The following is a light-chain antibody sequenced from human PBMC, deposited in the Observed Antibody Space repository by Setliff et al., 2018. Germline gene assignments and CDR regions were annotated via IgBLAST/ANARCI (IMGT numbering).Light chain of an antibody. J-gene: IGLJ1*01. CDR1: SAVGSYDY. CDR3: CSYTGSRTPYV. Sequence: QSALIQPPSVSGSPGQSVTISCTGTSAVGSYDYVSWYQQHPGTVPKPMIYNVNTQPSGVPDRFSGSKSGNTASMTISGLQAEDEADYYCCSYTGSRTPYVFGTGTQLTVL. CDR2: NVN. V-gene: IGLV2-11*01.